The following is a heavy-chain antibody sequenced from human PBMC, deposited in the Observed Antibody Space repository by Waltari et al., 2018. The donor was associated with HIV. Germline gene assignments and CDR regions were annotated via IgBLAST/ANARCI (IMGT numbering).Heavy chain of an antibody. CDR1: GFTFSDYS. D-gene: IGHD2-15*01. Sequence: EVQPVESGGKLVQPGGSLRLSCLASGFTFSDYSMNWVRQGPGKGLEWVAYISATGTTIFYANSVKGRFTVSRDNVENSLYLDMSSLRAEDTGDYYCARCETVVTPFINKYLGLDVWGPGTTVTVSS. J-gene: IGHJ6*02. V-gene: IGHV3-48*01. CDR2: ISATGTTI. CDR3: ARCETVVTPFINKYLGLDV.